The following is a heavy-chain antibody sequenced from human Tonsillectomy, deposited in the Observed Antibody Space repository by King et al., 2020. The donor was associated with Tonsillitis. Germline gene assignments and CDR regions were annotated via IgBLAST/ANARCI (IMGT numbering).Heavy chain of an antibody. CDR3: ARDRATWELLSFHAFEI. CDR2: ISYDGSNK. J-gene: IGHJ3*02. D-gene: IGHD1-26*01. V-gene: IGHV3-30*01. CDR1: GFTFSSYA. Sequence: VQLVESGGGVVQPGRSLRLSCAASGFTFSSYAMHWVRQAPGKGLEWMAVISYDGSNKYYADSVKGRFTISRDNSKNTLFLQMNNLRAEETAVFYCARDRATWELLSFHAFEIWGQGTMVTVSS.